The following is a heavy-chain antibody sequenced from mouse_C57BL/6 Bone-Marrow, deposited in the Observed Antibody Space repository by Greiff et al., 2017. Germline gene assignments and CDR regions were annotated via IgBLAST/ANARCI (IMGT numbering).Heavy chain of an antibody. V-gene: IGHV1-76*01. D-gene: IGHD1-1*01. Sequence: VQLLQSGAELVRPGASVKLSCKASGYTFTDYYINWVKQRPGQGLEWIARIYPGSGNTYYNEKFKGKATLTAENSSSTAYMQHSSLTSEDSAVYFGARSGYYGSSYVLAWFAYWGQGTLVTVSA. CDR1: GYTFTDYY. J-gene: IGHJ3*01. CDR3: ARSGYYGSSYVLAWFAY. CDR2: IYPGSGNT.